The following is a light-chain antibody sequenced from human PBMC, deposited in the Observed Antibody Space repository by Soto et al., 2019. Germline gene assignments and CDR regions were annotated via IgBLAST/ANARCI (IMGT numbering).Light chain of an antibody. CDR1: QGIDSW. V-gene: IGKV1-12*01. Sequence: DIQMPQSPSSVSASVGDRVTITFRASQGIDSWLAWYQQKPGKAPNLLIYDASKLHSGVPSRFGGSGSGTDFSLTISSLQPEDCATYYCQQANSFPHSFGGGTYVEI. CDR3: QQANSFPHS. J-gene: IGKJ4*01. CDR2: DAS.